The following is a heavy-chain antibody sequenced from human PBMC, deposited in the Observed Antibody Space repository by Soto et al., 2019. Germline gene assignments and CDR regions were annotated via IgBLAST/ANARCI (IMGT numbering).Heavy chain of an antibody. Sequence: SERLPFTCTASGSSHTDHSTRHNPHHWDCTPQPPGKVLEWIASFFIGGSTYYNPSLKSRVTTSVDTSKNQFSLKLSSVTAVDTSVYFCARRHGLDIDAYYWGQGILVTVS. CDR3: ARRHGLDIDAYY. CDR2: FFIGGST. J-gene: IGHJ4*02. CDR1: GSSHTDHSTRHNPHH. V-gene: IGHV4-39*01. D-gene: IGHD5-12*01.